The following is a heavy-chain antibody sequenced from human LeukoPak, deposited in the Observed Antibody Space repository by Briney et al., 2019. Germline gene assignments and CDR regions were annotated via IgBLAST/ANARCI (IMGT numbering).Heavy chain of an antibody. D-gene: IGHD2-2*01. CDR2: ISSGGSTI. Sequence: GGSLRLSCTASGFTFRDYYMSWIRQAPGKGLEWVSYISSGGSTIYYADSVKGRFTTSRDNAKNSLYLQMNSLRAEDTAVYYCARDSSHCSSTSCYLDYWGQGTLVTVSS. CDR3: ARDSSHCSSTSCYLDY. CDR1: GFTFRDYY. V-gene: IGHV3-11*01. J-gene: IGHJ4*02.